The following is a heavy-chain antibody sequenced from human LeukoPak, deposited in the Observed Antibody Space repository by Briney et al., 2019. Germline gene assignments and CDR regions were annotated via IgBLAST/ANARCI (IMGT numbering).Heavy chain of an antibody. CDR1: GYTFTDYY. J-gene: IGHJ5*02. V-gene: IGHV1-2*06. D-gene: IGHD2-15*01. CDR3: ARSPHCSGGSCYANWFDP. CDR2: MNPNSGYT. Sequence: ASVKVSCKASGYTFTDYYLHWVRQAPGQGLEWMGRMNPNSGYTNFAQKFQYRVTMTGDTSINTAYMELNWLRSDDAAVYYCARSPHCSGGSCYANWFDPWGQGTLVIVSS.